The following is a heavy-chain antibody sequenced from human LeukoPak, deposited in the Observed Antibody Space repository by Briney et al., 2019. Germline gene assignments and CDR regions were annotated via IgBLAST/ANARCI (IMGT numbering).Heavy chain of an antibody. CDR2: INPSGGST. CDR3: ATYSSSSRGTHAEYFQH. Sequence: GASVKVSCKASGYTFTSYYMHWVRQAPGQGLEWMGIINPSGGSTSYAQKFQGRVTMTRDTSTSTVYMELSSLRSEDTAVYYCATYSSSSRGTHAEYFQHWGQGTLVTVSS. J-gene: IGHJ1*01. CDR1: GYTFTSYY. D-gene: IGHD6-6*01. V-gene: IGHV1-46*01.